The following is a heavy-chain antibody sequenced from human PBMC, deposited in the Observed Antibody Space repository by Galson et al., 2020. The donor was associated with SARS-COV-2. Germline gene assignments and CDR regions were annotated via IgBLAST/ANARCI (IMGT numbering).Heavy chain of an antibody. V-gene: IGHV3-21*01. D-gene: IGHD6-13*01. J-gene: IGHJ3*02. CDR2: ISSSSSYI. Sequence: GESLKISCAASGFTFSSYSMNWVRQAPGKGLEWVSSISSSSSYIYYADSVKGRFTISRDNAKNSLYLQMNSLRAEDTAVYYCARASRSWSDAFDIWGQGTMVTVSS. CDR1: GFTFSSYS. CDR3: ARASRSWSDAFDI.